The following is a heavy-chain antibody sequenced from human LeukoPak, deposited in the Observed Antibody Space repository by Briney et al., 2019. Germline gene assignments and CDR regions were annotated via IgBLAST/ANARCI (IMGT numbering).Heavy chain of an antibody. CDR1: GFTFSSYA. V-gene: IGHV3-23*01. D-gene: IGHD4-23*01. Sequence: GGSLRLSCAASGFTFSSYAMSWVRQAPGKGLEWVSAISGSGGSTYYADSVKGRFTIFRDNSKNTLYLQMNSLRAEDTAVYYCANGGNSGFNWFDPWGQGTLVTVSS. J-gene: IGHJ5*02. CDR2: ISGSGGST. CDR3: ANGGNSGFNWFDP.